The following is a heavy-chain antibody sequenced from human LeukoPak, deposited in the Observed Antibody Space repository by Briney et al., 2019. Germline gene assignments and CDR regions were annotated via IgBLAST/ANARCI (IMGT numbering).Heavy chain of an antibody. Sequence: GASVKVSCKASGYTFTRYYMYWVRQAPGQGLEWMGMINSGGGSTSYAQKFQDRITMTRDTSTSTVYMELSSLRAEDTAVYFCAKVVKLSSQLDGMDVWGQGTTVTVSS. CDR2: INSGGGST. CDR3: AKVVKLSSQLDGMDV. CDR1: GYTFTRYY. J-gene: IGHJ6*02. D-gene: IGHD3-16*02. V-gene: IGHV1-46*01.